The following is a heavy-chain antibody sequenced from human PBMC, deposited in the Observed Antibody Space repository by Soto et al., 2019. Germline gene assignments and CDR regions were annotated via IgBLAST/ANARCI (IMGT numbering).Heavy chain of an antibody. D-gene: IGHD6-19*01. Sequence: QVQLVQSGAEVKTPGASVKVSCKASGYTFTKYAISWMRQAPGQGLEWVGWISVYNGNTKYAENLQGRVTVTTDTSTTTVYMEPRSLRSDDTAVYYCAREGAGLYYYYYGMDVWGQGTTVTVPS. CDR1: GYTFTKYA. J-gene: IGHJ6*02. V-gene: IGHV1-18*01. CDR2: ISVYNGNT. CDR3: AREGAGLYYYYYGMDV.